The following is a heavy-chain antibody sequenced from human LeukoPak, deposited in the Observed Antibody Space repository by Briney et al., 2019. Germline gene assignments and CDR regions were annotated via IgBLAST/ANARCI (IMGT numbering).Heavy chain of an antibody. Sequence: GGSLRLSCEASGFXFTSYAMNWVRQAPGKGLEWVSSISSTSSYIYYADSVKGRFTISRDNAKNSLYLQMNSLRAEDTAVYYCATGDGYKFDYWGQGTLVTVSS. J-gene: IGHJ4*02. CDR2: ISSTSSYI. CDR3: ATGDGYKFDY. CDR1: GFXFTSYA. V-gene: IGHV3-21*01. D-gene: IGHD5-24*01.